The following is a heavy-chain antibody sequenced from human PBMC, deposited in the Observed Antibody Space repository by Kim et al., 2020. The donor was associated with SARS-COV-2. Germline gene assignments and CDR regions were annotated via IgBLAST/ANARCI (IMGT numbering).Heavy chain of an antibody. CDR1: GDSVSSNSAA. Sequence: SQTLSLTCAISGDSVSSNSAAWNWIRQSPSRGLEWLGRTYYRSKWYNDYAVSVKSRITINPDTSKNQFSLQLNSVTPEDTAVYYCARDRGGMDEVVPAAKDVHYYYGMDVWGQGTTVTVSS. CDR2: TYYRSKWYN. V-gene: IGHV6-1*01. CDR3: ARDRGGMDEVVPAAKDVHYYYGMDV. D-gene: IGHD2-2*01. J-gene: IGHJ6*02.